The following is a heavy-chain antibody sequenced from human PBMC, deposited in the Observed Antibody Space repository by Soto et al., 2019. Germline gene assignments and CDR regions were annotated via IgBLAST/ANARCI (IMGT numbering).Heavy chain of an antibody. CDR1: SGSITSSNW. D-gene: IGHD5-12*01. CDR3: ARHLRLHATRGFDF. CDR2: VHHGGRT. V-gene: IGHV4-4*02. Sequence: QVQLQESSPGLVKPSGTLSLTCAVSSGSITSSNWWSWVRQPPGKGLEWIGEVHHGGRTNYNPSLKSRVTSSVDESKNPFSLTLNSVTSADTAVYFWARHLRLHATRGFDFWGQGTLVAVSS. J-gene: IGHJ4*02.